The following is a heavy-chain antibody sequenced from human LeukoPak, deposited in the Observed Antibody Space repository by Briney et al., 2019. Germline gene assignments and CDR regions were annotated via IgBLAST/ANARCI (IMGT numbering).Heavy chain of an antibody. CDR3: ARGGTNWNYRVDY. CDR2: TYISGRT. D-gene: IGHD1-7*01. Sequence: SETLSLTCTVSGGSISNIYLGWIRQPAGKGLEWIGRTYISGRTNYNPSLKSRVTISVDTSKNQFSLKLSSVTAADTAVYYCARGGTNWNYRVDYWGQGTLVTVSS. CDR1: GGSISNIY. J-gene: IGHJ4*02. V-gene: IGHV4-4*07.